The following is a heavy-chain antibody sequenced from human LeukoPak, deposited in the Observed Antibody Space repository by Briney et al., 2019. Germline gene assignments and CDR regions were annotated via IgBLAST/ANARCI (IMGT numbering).Heavy chain of an antibody. J-gene: IGHJ4*02. Sequence: PSETLSLTRTVSGGSISSGGYYWSWIRQPPGKGLEWIGYIYHSGSTYYNPSLKSRVTISVDRSKNQFSLKLSSVTAADTAVYYCARAGSRYQLLFDYWGQGTLVTVSS. V-gene: IGHV4-30-2*01. CDR1: GGSISSGGYY. CDR2: IYHSGST. CDR3: ARAGSRYQLLFDY. D-gene: IGHD2-2*01.